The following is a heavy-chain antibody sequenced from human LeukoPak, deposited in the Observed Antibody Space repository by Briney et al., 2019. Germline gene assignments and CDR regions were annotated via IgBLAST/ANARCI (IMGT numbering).Heavy chain of an antibody. V-gene: IGHV3-7*01. J-gene: IGHJ4*02. CDR1: EFTLSKHW. CDR2: IKQDGSEK. CDR3: GREWAVDF. Sequence: PGGSLTLSCAASEFTLSKHWMTWVRQAPGKGLECVAIIKQDGSEKYYVNSVKGRFTISRDNAKNSLYLQMNSLRVEDTAVYYCGREWAVDFWGQGTLVTVSS.